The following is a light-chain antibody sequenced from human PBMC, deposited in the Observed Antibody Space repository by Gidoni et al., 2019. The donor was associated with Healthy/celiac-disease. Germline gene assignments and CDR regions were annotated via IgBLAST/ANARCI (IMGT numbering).Light chain of an antibody. CDR2: LGS. Sequence: DIVLTPSLLSLPVTPGEPASISCRSSQRLLHGNGYNYLDWYLQKPEQSPQLLIYLGSNRASGVPDRFSGSGSGTDFTLKISRVEAEDVGVYYCMQALQTPLTFGGXTKVEIK. J-gene: IGKJ4*01. CDR3: MQALQTPLT. V-gene: IGKV2-28*01. CDR1: QRLLHGNGYNY.